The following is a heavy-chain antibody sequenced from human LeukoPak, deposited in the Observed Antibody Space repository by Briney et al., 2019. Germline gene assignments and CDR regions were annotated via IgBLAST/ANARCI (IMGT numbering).Heavy chain of an antibody. CDR2: ISNSGDTI. D-gene: IGHD4-11*01. Sequence: AGGSLRLSCAASGFTFSSYWMSWVRQAPGKGLEWLAHISNSGDTIHYATSVEDRFTISRDNAKNSVYLQMNSLRVEDTALYYCARDATTTVGWVYMDVWGKGTAVTIS. V-gene: IGHV3-48*04. CDR3: ARDATTTVGWVYMDV. CDR1: GFTFSSYW. J-gene: IGHJ6*03.